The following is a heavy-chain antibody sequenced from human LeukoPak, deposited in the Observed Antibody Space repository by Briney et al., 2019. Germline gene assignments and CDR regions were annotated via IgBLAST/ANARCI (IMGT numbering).Heavy chain of an antibody. CDR3: ARDSLNRPNWGPRFDY. CDR2: IYSSGNT. Sequence: ASETLSLTCAVSGGSMSTYYWSWIRQPAEKGLEWIGRIYSSGNTNYNPSLKSRVTMSIDTSKNQFSLNLNSVTAADTALYYCARDSLNRPNWGPRFDYWGQGILVIVSS. D-gene: IGHD7-27*01. CDR1: GGSMSTYY. J-gene: IGHJ4*02. V-gene: IGHV4-4*07.